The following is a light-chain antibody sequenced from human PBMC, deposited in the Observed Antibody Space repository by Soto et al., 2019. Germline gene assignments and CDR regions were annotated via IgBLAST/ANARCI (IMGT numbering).Light chain of an antibody. V-gene: IGLV2-23*01. Sequence: QSALTQPASVSGSPGQSTTISCTGSSSDVGRYNLVSWYQQHPGKAPKLIIYEDIERPSGVSNRFSGSKSGNTASLTISGLQTEDEADYYCCSYAGGTSVVFGGGTKLTVL. J-gene: IGLJ2*01. CDR3: CSYAGGTSVV. CDR1: SSDVGRYNL. CDR2: EDI.